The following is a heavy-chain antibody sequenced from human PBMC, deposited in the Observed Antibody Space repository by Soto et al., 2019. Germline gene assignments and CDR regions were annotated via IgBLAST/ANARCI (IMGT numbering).Heavy chain of an antibody. CDR1: GGSRRSSGNY. Sequence: SETLYHTCTVSGGSRRSSGNYCGSVLQPPGRGLEWIGRIYYSGTTYYAPSCKSRVTMSVDTSKNQFSLKLSSMTAADTAVYYCARHLRRGPIVKGMDVWGQGTTVTVSS. J-gene: IGHJ6*02. CDR2: IYYSGTT. CDR3: ARHLRRGPIVKGMDV. V-gene: IGHV4-39*01. D-gene: IGHD2-21*01.